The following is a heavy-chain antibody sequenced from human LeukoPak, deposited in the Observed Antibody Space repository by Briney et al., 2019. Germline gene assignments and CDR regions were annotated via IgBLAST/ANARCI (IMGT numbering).Heavy chain of an antibody. Sequence: SETLSLTCAVSGGSISSGGYSWSWIRQPPGKGLEWIGYIYHSGSTYYNPSLKSRVTISVDRSKNQFSLKLSSVTAADTAVYYCARGVGYAGPPRGDAFDIWGQGTMVTVSS. CDR3: ARGVGYAGPPRGDAFDI. V-gene: IGHV4-30-2*01. J-gene: IGHJ3*02. D-gene: IGHD5-12*01. CDR1: GGSISSGGYS. CDR2: IYHSGST.